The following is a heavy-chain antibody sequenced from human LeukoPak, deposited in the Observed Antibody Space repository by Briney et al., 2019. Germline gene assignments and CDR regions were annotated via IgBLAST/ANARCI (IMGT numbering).Heavy chain of an antibody. V-gene: IGHV4-34*01. D-gene: IGHD3-3*01. Sequence: SETLSLTCAVYGGSFSGYYWSWIRQPPEKGLEWIGEINHSGSTNYNPSLKSRVTISVDTSKNQFSLKLSSVTAADTAVYYCARGLNPDYYDFWSGWYYYYYGMDVWGQGTTVTVSS. CDR1: GGSFSGYY. CDR3: ARGLNPDYYDFWSGWYYYYYGMDV. J-gene: IGHJ6*02. CDR2: INHSGST.